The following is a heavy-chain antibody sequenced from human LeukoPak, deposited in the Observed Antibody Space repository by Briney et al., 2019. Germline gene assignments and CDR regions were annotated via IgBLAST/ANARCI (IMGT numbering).Heavy chain of an antibody. CDR1: GYTFTSYG. CDR3: ARDYYDSSGYSSPDY. D-gene: IGHD3-22*01. Sequence: ASVKVSCKASGYTFTSYGISWVRLAPGHGLEWMGWISAYNGNRKYEKKLQGRVTMTTDTATSTAYMELSRLRSDDTAVYYCARDYYDSSGYSSPDYWGQGTLVTVSS. V-gene: IGHV1-18*01. J-gene: IGHJ4*02. CDR2: ISAYNGNR.